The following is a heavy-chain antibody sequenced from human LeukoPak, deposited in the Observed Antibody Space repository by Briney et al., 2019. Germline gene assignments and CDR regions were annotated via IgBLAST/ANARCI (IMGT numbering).Heavy chain of an antibody. D-gene: IGHD3-22*01. CDR2: IYYSGSTYYSGST. Sequence: PSETLSLTCTVSGASISNSNYYWGWIRQPPGKGLEWIGNIYYSGSTYYSGSTYYNPSLRSRVTISVDTSKNQFFLNLSSVTAADTAMFYCARLMGSGYYPFDYWGQGTLVTVSS. CDR3: ARLMGSGYYPFDY. V-gene: IGHV4-39*01. J-gene: IGHJ4*02. CDR1: GASISNSNYY.